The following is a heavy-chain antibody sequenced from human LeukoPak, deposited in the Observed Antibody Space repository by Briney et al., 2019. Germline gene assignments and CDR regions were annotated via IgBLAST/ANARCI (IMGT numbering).Heavy chain of an antibody. Sequence: PGGSLRLSCAASGFTVSSNYMSWVRQAPGKGLEWVSVIYSGGSTYYADSVKGRFTISRDNSKNTLYLQMSSLRAEDTAVYYCASTLAVAGTDFDYWGQGTLVTVSS. CDR2: IYSGGST. V-gene: IGHV3-53*01. D-gene: IGHD6-19*01. CDR3: ASTLAVAGTDFDY. CDR1: GFTVSSNY. J-gene: IGHJ4*02.